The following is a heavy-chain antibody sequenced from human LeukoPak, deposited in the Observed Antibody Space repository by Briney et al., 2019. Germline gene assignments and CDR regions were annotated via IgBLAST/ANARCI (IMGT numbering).Heavy chain of an antibody. Sequence: ASVKVSCKASGGTFSSYAISWVRQAPRQGLEWMGGIIPIFGTANYAQKFQGRVTITADESTSTAYMELSSLRSEDTAVYYCARSMITFGGVAQYYFDYWGQGTLVTVSS. CDR3: ARSMITFGGVAQYYFDY. CDR1: GGTFSSYA. J-gene: IGHJ4*02. CDR2: IIPIFGTA. V-gene: IGHV1-69*13. D-gene: IGHD3-16*01.